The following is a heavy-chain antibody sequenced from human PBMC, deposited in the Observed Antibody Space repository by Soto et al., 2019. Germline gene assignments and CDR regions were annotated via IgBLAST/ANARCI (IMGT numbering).Heavy chain of an antibody. Sequence: QITVKESGPTLVKATQSLTLTCTFSGFSLSTSAGGVGWIRQPPGKALEWLAVIYWDDDKSYSPSLKSRLTITKDTSKNQVALTMTHMDPVDTATYFCAHTKVTHWLGPHFDFRGQGTLVTVSA. CDR3: AHTKVTHWLGPHFDF. CDR1: GFSLSTSAGG. D-gene: IGHD6-19*01. J-gene: IGHJ4*02. CDR2: IYWDDDK. V-gene: IGHV2-5*02.